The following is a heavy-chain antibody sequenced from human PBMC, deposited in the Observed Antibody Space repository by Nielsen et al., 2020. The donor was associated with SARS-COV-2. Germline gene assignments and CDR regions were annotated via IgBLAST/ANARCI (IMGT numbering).Heavy chain of an antibody. CDR3: ARAIRGGGSGSNWYFDF. CDR1: GFTFNTYS. CDR2: ISAGSATI. J-gene: IGHJ2*01. D-gene: IGHD3-10*01. Sequence: GGSLRLSCIASGFTFNTYSMNWVRQAPGKGLEWVSYISAGSATIYYADSVKGRFTISRDNVKNSLYLQLSSLSAEDTAVYYCARAIRGGGSGSNWYFDFWGRGTLVTVSS. V-gene: IGHV3-48*01.